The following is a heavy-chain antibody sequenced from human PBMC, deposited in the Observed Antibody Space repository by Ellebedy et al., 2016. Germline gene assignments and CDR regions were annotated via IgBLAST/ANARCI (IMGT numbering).Heavy chain of an antibody. CDR1: GGTFSSYA. CDR2: IHPSGGST. V-gene: IGHV1-46*01. D-gene: IGHD5/OR15-5a*01. J-gene: IGHJ2*01. CDR3: ARGGVYSPNWYFDV. Sequence: ASVKVSXXASGGTFSSYAISWVRQAPGQGLEWMGVIHPSGGSTSYAQNFQGRVTMTTDTSTSTVYMDLSSLTSADTAMYYCARGGVYSPNWYFDVWGRGTLVTVSS.